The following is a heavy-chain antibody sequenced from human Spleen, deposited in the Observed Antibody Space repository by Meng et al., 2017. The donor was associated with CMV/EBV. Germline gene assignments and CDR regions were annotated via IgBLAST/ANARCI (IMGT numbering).Heavy chain of an antibody. V-gene: IGHV2-5*01. Sequence: SGPTLVKPTQTLTLTCTFSGFSRSTRGVGVGWIRQPPGKALEWLALIYWNDDKRYSPSLKSRLTITKDTSKNQVVLTMTNMDPVDTATYYCAHKQTGGDAFDIWGQGTMVTVSS. CDR2: IYWNDDK. CDR1: GFSRSTRGVG. J-gene: IGHJ3*02. D-gene: IGHD1-26*01. CDR3: AHKQTGGDAFDI.